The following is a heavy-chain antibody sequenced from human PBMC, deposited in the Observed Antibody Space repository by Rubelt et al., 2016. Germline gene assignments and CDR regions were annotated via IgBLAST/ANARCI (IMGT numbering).Heavy chain of an antibody. CDR2: ISSSSSYI. D-gene: IGHD1-1*01. V-gene: IGHV3-21*01. CDR1: GFTFSSYS. CDR3: ARDSSLRATGPHFDY. J-gene: IGHJ4*02. Sequence: EVQLVESGGGLVQPGGSLRLSCAASGFTFSSYSMNWVRQAPGKGLEWVSSISSSSSYIYFAGSVKGRFTISRDNAKNSLYLQMNSLRAEDTAVYYCARDSSLRATGPHFDYWGQGSLVTVSS.